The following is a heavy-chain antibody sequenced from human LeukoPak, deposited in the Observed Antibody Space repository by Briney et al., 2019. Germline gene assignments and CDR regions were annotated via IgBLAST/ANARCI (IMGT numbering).Heavy chain of an antibody. Sequence: GRSLRLSCVASGFTLSGYGMHWVRQAPGKGLEWVALIWSDGSNENYIDSVKGRFTISRDNAKNTQYLQMNSLRVEDTAVYYCARGPNSNWSGLDFWGQGTLLTVSS. V-gene: IGHV3-33*01. CDR2: IWSDGSNE. J-gene: IGHJ4*02. D-gene: IGHD6-6*01. CDR3: ARGPNSNWSGLDF. CDR1: GFTLSGYG.